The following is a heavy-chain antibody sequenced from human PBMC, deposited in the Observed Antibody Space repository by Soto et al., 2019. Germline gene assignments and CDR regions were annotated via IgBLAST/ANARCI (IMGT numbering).Heavy chain of an antibody. CDR2: INAGNGNT. CDR3: ARDNWNYSPYYHYGMDV. V-gene: IGHV1-3*01. J-gene: IGHJ6*02. CDR1: GYTFTSYA. Sequence: QVQLVQSGAEVKKPGASVKVSCKASGYTFTSYAMHWVRQAPGQRLEWMGWINAGNGNTKYSQKFQGRVTITRDTSASTAYMELSSLRSEDTAVYYCARDNWNYSPYYHYGMDVWGQGTTVTVSS. D-gene: IGHD1-7*01.